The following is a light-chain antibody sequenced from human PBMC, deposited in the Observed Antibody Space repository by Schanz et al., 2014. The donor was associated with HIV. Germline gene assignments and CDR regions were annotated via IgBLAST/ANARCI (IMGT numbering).Light chain of an antibody. V-gene: IGLV1-44*01. CDR2: SNS. Sequence: QSVLTQPPSVSGTPGQRVTISCSGSTSNIGRYTVNWYQHLPGTAPKFLIYSNSQRPSGVPDRFSGSGSGALASLAISGLQSEDEADYYCAAWDDSLSAWVFGGGTKLTVL. CDR3: AAWDDSLSAWV. J-gene: IGLJ3*02. CDR1: TSNIGRYT.